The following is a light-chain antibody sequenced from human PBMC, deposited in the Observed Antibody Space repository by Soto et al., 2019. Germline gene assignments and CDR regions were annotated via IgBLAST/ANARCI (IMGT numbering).Light chain of an antibody. Sequence: QSALTQPPSASGSPGQSVAISCTGTSSDVGGYNYVSWYQQHPGKAPKLMIYEVNQRPSGVPDRFSGSKSGNTASLTVSGLQAEDEADYYVSSYAGSSNVFGTGTKLTVL. CDR2: EVN. J-gene: IGLJ1*01. CDR1: SSDVGGYNY. CDR3: SSYAGSSNV. V-gene: IGLV2-8*01.